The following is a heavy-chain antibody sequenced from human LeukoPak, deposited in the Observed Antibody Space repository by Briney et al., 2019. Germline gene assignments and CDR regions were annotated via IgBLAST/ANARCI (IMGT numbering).Heavy chain of an antibody. J-gene: IGHJ6*02. CDR3: ANRDYGDPIYYYYGMDV. Sequence: GGSLRLSCAASGFTFSSYAMSWVRQAPGKGLEWVSAISGSGGSTYYADSVKGRFTISRDNSKNTLYLQMNSLRAEDTAVYYCANRDYGDPIYYYYGMDVWGQGTTVTVSS. V-gene: IGHV3-23*01. CDR2: ISGSGGST. CDR1: GFTFSSYA. D-gene: IGHD4-17*01.